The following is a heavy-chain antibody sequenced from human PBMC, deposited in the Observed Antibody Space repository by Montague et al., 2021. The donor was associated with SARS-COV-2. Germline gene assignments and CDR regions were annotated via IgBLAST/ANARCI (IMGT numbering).Heavy chain of an antibody. CDR1: GGSISSGGYY. CDR2: IYYSGST. Sequence: TLSLTCTVSGGSISSGGYYWSWIRQHPGKGLEWIEYIYYSGSTYYNPSLKSRVTISVDTSKNQFSLKLSSVTAADTAVYYCARVNTVRVYWFDPWGQGTLVTVSS. D-gene: IGHD4-11*01. V-gene: IGHV4-31*03. CDR3: ARVNTVRVYWFDP. J-gene: IGHJ5*02.